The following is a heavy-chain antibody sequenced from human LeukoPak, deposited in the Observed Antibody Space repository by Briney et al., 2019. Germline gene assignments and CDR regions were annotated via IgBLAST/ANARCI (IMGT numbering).Heavy chain of an antibody. CDR3: ARDQEHCSGTSCYPYWYDS. J-gene: IGHJ5*01. V-gene: IGHV4-59*02. CDR1: DASVSSYY. CDR2: IFYSGNT. Sequence: NSSETLSLTCSVSDASVSSYYWSWIRQPPGKGLEWIAHIFYSGNTNFNPSLKSRITLSLDTSKNQFSLKLSSVTAADTAVYFCARDQEHCSGTSCYPYWYDSWGQGTLVTVSS. D-gene: IGHD2-2*01.